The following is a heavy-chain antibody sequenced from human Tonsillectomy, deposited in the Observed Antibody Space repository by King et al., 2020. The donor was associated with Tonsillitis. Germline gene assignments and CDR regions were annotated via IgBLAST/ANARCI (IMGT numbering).Heavy chain of an antibody. CDR1: GFTFSDSW. D-gene: IGHD4-17*01. V-gene: IGHV3-7*01. Sequence: VQLVESGGGLVQPGGSLRLSCGGSGFTFSDSWMSWIRQAPGKGLEWVAHIKQDGSDKYYVDSVKGRFTISRDNAKNSLYLQMGSLRVEDTAVYYCVRWGPVTSSWGQGTLITVSS. CDR2: IKQDGSDK. J-gene: IGHJ4*02. CDR3: VRWGPVTSS.